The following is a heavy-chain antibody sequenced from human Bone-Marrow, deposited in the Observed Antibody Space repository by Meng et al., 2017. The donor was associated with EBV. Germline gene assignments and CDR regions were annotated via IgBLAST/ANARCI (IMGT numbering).Heavy chain of an antibody. CDR3: ARDGGRRLDY. CDR2: INTKTGKP. CDR1: GYTFTSYA. J-gene: IGHJ4*02. V-gene: IGHV7-4-1*02. D-gene: IGHD3-16*01. Sequence: QVQLVQSGSDLQKPGASVKLSCKASGYTFTSYAMNWVRQAPGQGLEWMGWINTKTGKPTYAPGFTGRFVFSLDTSDSTTYLQISSLKTEDSAVYYCARDGGRRLDYWGQGTLVTVPS.